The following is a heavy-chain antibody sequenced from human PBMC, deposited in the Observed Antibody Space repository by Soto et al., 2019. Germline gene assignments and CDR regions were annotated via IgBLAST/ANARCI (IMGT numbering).Heavy chain of an antibody. V-gene: IGHV3-30-3*01. CDR3: VRDSKSYSSGWYPNFDY. Sequence: QVQLVESGGGVVQPGRSLRLSCAASGFTFSSYAMHWVRQAPGKGLEWVAVISYDGSNKYYADSVKGRFTISRDNSKNTLYLQMNSLRAEDTAVYYCVRDSKSYSSGWYPNFDYWGQGTLVTVSS. J-gene: IGHJ4*02. CDR1: GFTFSSYA. CDR2: ISYDGSNK. D-gene: IGHD6-19*01.